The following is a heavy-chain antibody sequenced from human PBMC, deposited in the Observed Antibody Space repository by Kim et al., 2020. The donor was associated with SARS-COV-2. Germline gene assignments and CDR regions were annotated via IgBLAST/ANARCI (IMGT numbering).Heavy chain of an antibody. CDR3: ARPPHFPSWYGMDF. V-gene: IGHV1-69*13. J-gene: IGHJ6*02. CDR1: GGTFSSYA. CDR2: IIPIFGTT. D-gene: IGHD3-3*02. Sequence: SVKVSCKASGGTFSSYAITWVRQAPGQGLEWMGGIIPIFGTTNYAQKFQGRVTITADESPRTAYMELSSLRSDATAVYYCARPPHFPSWYGMDFWGQGT.